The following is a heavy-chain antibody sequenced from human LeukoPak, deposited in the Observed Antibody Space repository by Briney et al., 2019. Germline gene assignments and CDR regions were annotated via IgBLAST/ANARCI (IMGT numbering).Heavy chain of an antibody. D-gene: IGHD1-1*01. CDR3: ARPTTHHSTLDYYYYMDV. J-gene: IGHJ6*03. CDR2: ISSSSSYI. Sequence: PGGSLRLSCAASGFTFSSYSMNWVRQAPGKGLEWVSSISSSSSYIYYADSVKGRFTISRDNAKNSLYLQMNSLRAEDTAVYYCARPTTHHSTLDYYYYMDVWGKGTTVTISS. V-gene: IGHV3-21*01. CDR1: GFTFSSYS.